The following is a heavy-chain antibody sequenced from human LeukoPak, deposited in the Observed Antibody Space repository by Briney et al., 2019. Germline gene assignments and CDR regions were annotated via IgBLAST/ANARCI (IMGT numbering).Heavy chain of an antibody. Sequence: GASVKVSCKASGYTFTSYAMHWVRQAPGQRLEWMGWIDAGNGNTKYSQKFQGRVTITRDTSASTAYMGLSSLRSEDTAVYYCARDGKFCSGGSCYSGFPGWFDPWGQGTLVTVSS. D-gene: IGHD2-15*01. CDR1: GYTFTSYA. J-gene: IGHJ5*02. CDR2: IDAGNGNT. CDR3: ARDGKFCSGGSCYSGFPGWFDP. V-gene: IGHV1-3*01.